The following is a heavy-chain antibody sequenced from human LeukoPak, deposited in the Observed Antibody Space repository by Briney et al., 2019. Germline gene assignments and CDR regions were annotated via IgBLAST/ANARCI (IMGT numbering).Heavy chain of an antibody. CDR2: SSGSDGST. CDR3: AKGFDY. J-gene: IGHJ4*02. V-gene: IGHV3-23*01. Sequence: PGGSLRLSCAASGFTFSTYGMSSVRQAPGKGLEWVSASSGSDGSTYYADSVKGRFTISRDNSKKTLYLQMDSLRAEDTAVYYCAKGFDYWGQGALVTVSS. CDR1: GFTFSTYG.